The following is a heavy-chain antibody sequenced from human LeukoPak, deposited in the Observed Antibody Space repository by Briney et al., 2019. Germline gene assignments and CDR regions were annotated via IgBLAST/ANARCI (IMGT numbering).Heavy chain of an antibody. Sequence: SETLSLTCTVSGGSISSSSYYWGWIRQPPGKGLEWIGSIYYSGSTYYNPSLKSRVTISVDTSKNQFSLKLSSVTAADTAVYYCARRRRIYDSSGYLVDYWGQGTLVTVSS. J-gene: IGHJ4*02. V-gene: IGHV4-39*01. CDR3: ARRRRIYDSSGYLVDY. D-gene: IGHD3-22*01. CDR1: GGSISSSSYY. CDR2: IYYSGST.